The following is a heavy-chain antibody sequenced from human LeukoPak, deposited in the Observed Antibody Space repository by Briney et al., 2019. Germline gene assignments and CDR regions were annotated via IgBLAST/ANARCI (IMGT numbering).Heavy chain of an antibody. Sequence: SETLSLTCAVSDGSISSGGYSWSWIRQPPGKGLEWIGYIYHSGSTYYNPSLKSRVTISVDRSKNQFSLKLSSVTAADTAVYYCASSGFPDAFDIWGQGTMVTVSS. V-gene: IGHV4-30-2*01. CDR3: ASSGFPDAFDI. CDR1: DGSISSGGYS. J-gene: IGHJ3*02. D-gene: IGHD3-10*01. CDR2: IYHSGST.